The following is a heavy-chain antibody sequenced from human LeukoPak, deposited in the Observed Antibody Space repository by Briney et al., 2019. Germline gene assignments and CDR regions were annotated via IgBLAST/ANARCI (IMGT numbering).Heavy chain of an antibody. CDR3: ARDSGDSSGYYSEYFQH. D-gene: IGHD3-22*01. J-gene: IGHJ1*01. CDR1: GGTFSSYA. Sequence: SVKVSCKASGGTFSSYAISWVRQAPGQGLEWMGGIIPIFGTANYAQKFQGRVTMTRDTSTSTVYMELSSLRSEDTAVYYCARDSGDSSGYYSEYFQHWGQGTLVTVSS. CDR2: IIPIFGTA. V-gene: IGHV1-69*05.